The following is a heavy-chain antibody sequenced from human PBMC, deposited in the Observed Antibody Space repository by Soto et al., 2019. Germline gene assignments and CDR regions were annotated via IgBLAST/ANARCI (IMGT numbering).Heavy chain of an antibody. D-gene: IGHD5-12*01. CDR3: ARDRQSEIVAMLASNGMDV. CDR1: GGSINSDDSY. Sequence: QVQLQESGPGLVKPSQTLSLTCTVSGGSINSDDSYWSWLRQPPGRGLEWIGYNYDSETTYYNPSLKSRVTISVATSKTQFSLKLSSATAADTAVYYCARDRQSEIVAMLASNGMDVWGQGTTVIVSS. CDR2: NYDSETT. J-gene: IGHJ6*02. V-gene: IGHV4-30-4*01.